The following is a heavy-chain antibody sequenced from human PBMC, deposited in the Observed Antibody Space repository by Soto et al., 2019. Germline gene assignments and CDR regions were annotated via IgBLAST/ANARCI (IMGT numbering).Heavy chain of an antibody. D-gene: IGHD3-10*01. Sequence: PSETLSLTCTVSGGSISSDDYYWSWIRQAPGRGLEWIGYIHSSGSTYYNPSLKSRVTISVDTSKNQFSLKLSSVTAADTAVYYCARHDFYGSGSYPHYGMDVWGQGTTVTVS. CDR1: GGSISSDDYY. CDR2: IHSSGST. J-gene: IGHJ6*02. CDR3: ARHDFYGSGSYPHYGMDV. V-gene: IGHV4-30-4*01.